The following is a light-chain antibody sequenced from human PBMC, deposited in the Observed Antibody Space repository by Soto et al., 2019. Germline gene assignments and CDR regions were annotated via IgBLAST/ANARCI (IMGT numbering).Light chain of an antibody. Sequence: DIQMTQSPSSLSASVGDRVTITCRAGQNISTFLNWYQQKPGKAPNLLIYVASSLQSGVPSRFSGSGSGTDFTLTISSLQPEDFATYYCQQSYSSPPICTFGPGTKVDMK. CDR3: QQSYSSPPICT. CDR2: VAS. J-gene: IGKJ3*01. V-gene: IGKV1-39*01. CDR1: QNISTF.